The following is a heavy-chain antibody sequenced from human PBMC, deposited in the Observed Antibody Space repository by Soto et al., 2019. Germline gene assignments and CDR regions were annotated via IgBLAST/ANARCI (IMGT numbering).Heavy chain of an antibody. J-gene: IGHJ5*02. CDR3: ARVPYDSGRIDL. Sequence: QVQLQESGPGLVKPSQTLSLTCTVSGGSISSGGYFWSWIRQHPGKGLEWIGYIYYSGSTYYNPSLKSRVTISVDTSKNHFSLKLSSVTDADTAVYYCARVPYDSGRIDLWGQGTLVTVSS. CDR2: IYYSGST. V-gene: IGHV4-31*03. CDR1: GGSISSGGYF. D-gene: IGHD3-10*01.